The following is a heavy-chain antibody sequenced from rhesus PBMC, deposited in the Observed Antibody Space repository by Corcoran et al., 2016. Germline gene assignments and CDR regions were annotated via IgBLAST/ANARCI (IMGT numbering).Heavy chain of an antibody. CDR1: GYSISSGYG. Sequence: QVQLQESGPGLVKPSETLSLTCAVSGYSISSGYGWGWIRLPPGTGLEWMGQIYGGSGSTYYNPSLKSRVTGSKDTSKNQFSLKLSSVTAADTAVYYCARTPGIAATVGDYWGQGVLVTVSS. CDR2: IYGGSGST. V-gene: IGHV4-127*01. CDR3: ARTPGIAATVGDY. J-gene: IGHJ4*01. D-gene: IGHD6-25*01.